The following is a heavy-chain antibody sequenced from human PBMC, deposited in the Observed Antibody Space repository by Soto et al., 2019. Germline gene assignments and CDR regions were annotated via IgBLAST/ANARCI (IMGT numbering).Heavy chain of an antibody. CDR1: GGSISSGGYY. V-gene: IGHV4-31*03. Sequence: PSETLSLTCTVSGGSISSGGYYWSWIRQHPGKGLEWIGYIYYSGSTYYNPSLKSRVTISVDTSKNQFSLKLSSVTAADTAVYYCAGTMIVVSSVGTHLITDYYGIDVWGQGAPVTVSS. J-gene: IGHJ6*02. CDR3: AGTMIVVSSVGTHLITDYYGIDV. CDR2: IYYSGST. D-gene: IGHD3-22*01.